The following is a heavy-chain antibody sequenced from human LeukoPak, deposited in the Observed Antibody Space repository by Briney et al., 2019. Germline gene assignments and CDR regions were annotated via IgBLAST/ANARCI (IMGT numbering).Heavy chain of an antibody. D-gene: IGHD6-13*01. V-gene: IGHV4-59*01. CDR2: IYYSGST. CDR3: ARAPYSSSQLNFDY. J-gene: IGHJ4*02. CDR1: GGSIGSYY. Sequence: SETLSLTCTVSGGSIGSYYWSWIRQPPGKGLEWIGYIYYSGSTNYNPSLKSRVTISVDTSKNQFSLKLSSVTAADTAVYYCARAPYSSSQLNFDYWGQGTLVTVSS.